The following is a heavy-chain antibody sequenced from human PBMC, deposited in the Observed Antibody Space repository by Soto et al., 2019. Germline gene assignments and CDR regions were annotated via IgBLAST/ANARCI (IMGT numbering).Heavy chain of an antibody. J-gene: IGHJ5*02. Sequence: SETLSLTCTVSGGSITTYYWSWIRQPPGKGLEWIGYIYYSGSTNYNPSLKSRVSISVDTSKNQFSLKLSSVTAADTAVYYCARFREASWFDPWGQGTLVTVSS. V-gene: IGHV4-59*01. D-gene: IGHD3-10*01. CDR2: IYYSGST. CDR3: ARFREASWFDP. CDR1: GGSITTYY.